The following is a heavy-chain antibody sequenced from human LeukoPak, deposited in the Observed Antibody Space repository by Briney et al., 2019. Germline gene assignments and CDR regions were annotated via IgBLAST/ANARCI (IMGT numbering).Heavy chain of an antibody. CDR3: ARHSAHSSTNDAFDI. J-gene: IGHJ3*02. D-gene: IGHD6-13*01. V-gene: IGHV4-34*01. Sequence: SETLSLTCAVYGGSFSGYYWSWIRQPPGKGLEWIGEIYHSGSTNYNPSLKSRVIISEDTSKNQFSLKLTSVTAADTAVYYCARHSAHSSTNDAFDIWGQGTMVTVSS. CDR1: GGSFSGYY. CDR2: IYHSGST.